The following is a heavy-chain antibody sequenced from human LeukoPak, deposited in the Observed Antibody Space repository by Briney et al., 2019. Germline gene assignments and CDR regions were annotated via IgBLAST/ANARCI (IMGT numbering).Heavy chain of an antibody. J-gene: IGHJ4*02. CDR3: ASIAARRGYYFDY. CDR1: GGSISSSSYY. CDR2: IYYSGST. D-gene: IGHD6-6*01. V-gene: IGHV4-39*01. Sequence: SETLSHTCTVSGGSISSSSYYWGWIRQPPGKGREWIGSIYYSGSTYYNPSLKSRVTISVDTSKNQFSLKLSSVTAADTAVYYCASIAARRGYYFDYWGQGTLVTVSS.